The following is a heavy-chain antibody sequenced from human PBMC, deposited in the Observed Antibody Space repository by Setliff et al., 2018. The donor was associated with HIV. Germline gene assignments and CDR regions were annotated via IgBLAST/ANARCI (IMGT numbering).Heavy chain of an antibody. CDR1: GGSISSGSYY. J-gene: IGHJ4*02. Sequence: SETLFLTCTVSGGSISSGSYYWSWIRQPAGKGLEWIGRIYTSGSANYNPSLTGRGTISVDTLKRHFSLKLTSVTAADAAVYYCARGRQGPSYYDSTGLSRGRDFDFWGQGTLVTVSS. CDR2: IYTSGSA. CDR3: ARGRQGPSYYDSTGLSRGRDFDF. D-gene: IGHD3-16*01. V-gene: IGHV4-61*02.